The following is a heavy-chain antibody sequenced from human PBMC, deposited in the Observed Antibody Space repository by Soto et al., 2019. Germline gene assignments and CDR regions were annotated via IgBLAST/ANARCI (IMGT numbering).Heavy chain of an antibody. CDR2: IKSKTDGGTT. CDR1: AFTCNNAW. J-gene: IGHJ1*01. D-gene: IGHD6-19*01. Sequence: GGSLRLSCATSAFTCNNAWLNWVRQAPGKGLEWVGRIKSKTDGGTTDYAAPVKGRFTISRDDSKNTLYLQMNSVKTEDTAVYYCITVFHRSGPLWGEGTRVTVSS. V-gene: IGHV3-15*07. CDR3: ITVFHRSGPL.